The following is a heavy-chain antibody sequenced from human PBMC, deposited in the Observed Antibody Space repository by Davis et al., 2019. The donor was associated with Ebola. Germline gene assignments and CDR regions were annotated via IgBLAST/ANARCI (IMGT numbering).Heavy chain of an antibody. CDR2: IDPSDSYT. Sequence: KVSCKGSGYSFTSYWISWVRQMPGKGLEWVGRIDPSDSYTNYSPSFQGHVTISADKSISTAYLQWSSLKASDTAMYYCARYYGPFDYWGQGTLVTVSS. CDR1: GYSFTSYW. V-gene: IGHV5-10-1*01. J-gene: IGHJ4*02. CDR3: ARYYGPFDY. D-gene: IGHD3-3*01.